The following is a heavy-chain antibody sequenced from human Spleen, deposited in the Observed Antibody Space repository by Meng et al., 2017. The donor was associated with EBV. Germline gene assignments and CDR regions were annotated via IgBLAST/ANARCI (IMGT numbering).Heavy chain of an antibody. CDR2: INSDGSST. CDR1: EFIFSSYW. D-gene: IGHD1-26*01. V-gene: IGHV3-74*01. Sequence: EVQLVESGGGSVQPGXXXXLSCAASEFIFSSYWMHWVRQAPGKGLVWASRINSDGSSTSYADSVKGRFSISRDNAKNTLYLQMNSLTVDDTAIYYCVRGYGGSYLGGDHWGQGTLVTVSS. J-gene: IGHJ5*02. CDR3: VRGYGGSYLGGDH.